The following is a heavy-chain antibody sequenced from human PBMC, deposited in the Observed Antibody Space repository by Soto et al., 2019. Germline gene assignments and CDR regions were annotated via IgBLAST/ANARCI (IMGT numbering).Heavy chain of an antibody. CDR3: ARVLYGSSALYSDF. Sequence: EVQLVESGGGLVKPGGSLRLSCAASGFTFSSYSMNWVRQAPGKGLEWVSSISSSSSYIYYAYSVKGRFTISRDNAKKSLYLQMNSLRAEVASMYYWARVLYGSSALYSDFWGQGTLVTVSS. D-gene: IGHD6-6*01. J-gene: IGHJ4*02. V-gene: IGHV3-21*01. CDR1: GFTFSSYS. CDR2: ISSSSSYI.